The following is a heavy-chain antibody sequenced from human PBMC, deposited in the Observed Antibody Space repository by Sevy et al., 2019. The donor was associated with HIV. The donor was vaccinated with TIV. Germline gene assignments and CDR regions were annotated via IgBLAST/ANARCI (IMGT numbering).Heavy chain of an antibody. V-gene: IGHV3-23*01. CDR1: GFTLSSYA. CDR2: ISGSGGTT. J-gene: IGHJ4*02. CDR3: AKDYDFWSGYHDY. D-gene: IGHD3-3*01. Sequence: GGSLRLSCTASGFTLSSYAMSWVRQAPGKGLEWVSAISGSGGTTYYAYSVKGRFTISRDNSKNTLYLQMNSLRAEDTAVYYCAKDYDFWSGYHDYWGQGTLVTVSS.